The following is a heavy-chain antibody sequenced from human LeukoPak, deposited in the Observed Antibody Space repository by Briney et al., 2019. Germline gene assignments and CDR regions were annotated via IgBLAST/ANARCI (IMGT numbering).Heavy chain of an antibody. J-gene: IGHJ6*03. CDR2: ISWNSGSI. CDR3: ARDPYSGNYGTYYYYYMDV. V-gene: IGHV3-9*01. CDR1: GFTFDDYA. D-gene: IGHD1-26*01. Sequence: GGSLRLSCAASGFTFDDYAMHWVRQAPGKGLEWVSGISWNSGSIGYADSVKGRFTISRDNAKNSLYLQTDSLGPEDTAVYYCARDPYSGNYGTYYYYYMDVWGKGTTVTISS.